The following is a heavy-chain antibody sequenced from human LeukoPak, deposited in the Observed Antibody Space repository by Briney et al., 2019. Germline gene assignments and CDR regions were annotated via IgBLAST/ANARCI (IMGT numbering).Heavy chain of an antibody. V-gene: IGHV3-66*01. CDR1: GFTVGSNY. Sequence: GGSLRLSCAASGFTVGSNYMSWVRQAPGKGLEWVSVIYSGGSTYYADSVKGRFTISRDNSKNTLYLQMNSLRAEDTAVYYCARGIAVAAPVYWGQGTLVTVSS. D-gene: IGHD6-19*01. CDR3: ARGIAVAAPVY. CDR2: IYSGGST. J-gene: IGHJ4*02.